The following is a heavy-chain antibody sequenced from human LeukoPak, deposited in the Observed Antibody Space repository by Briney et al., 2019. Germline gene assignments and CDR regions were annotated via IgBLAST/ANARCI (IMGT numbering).Heavy chain of an antibody. D-gene: IGHD3-3*01. CDR2: MNPNSGNT. V-gene: IGHV1-8*01. Sequence: ASVKVSCKASGYTFTSYDINWVRQATGQGLEWMGWMNPNSGNTGYAQKFQGRVTMTRDTSTSTVYMELSSLRSEDTAVYYCARVGRSGYHPDYWGQGTLVTVSS. CDR1: GYTFTSYD. J-gene: IGHJ4*02. CDR3: ARVGRSGYHPDY.